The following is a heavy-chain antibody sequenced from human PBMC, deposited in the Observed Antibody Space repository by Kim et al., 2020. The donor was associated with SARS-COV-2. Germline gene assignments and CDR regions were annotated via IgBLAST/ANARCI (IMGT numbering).Heavy chain of an antibody. V-gene: IGHV1-2*06. CDR1: GYTFTGYY. D-gene: IGHD1-7*01. J-gene: IGHJ6*02. CDR3: ARGGYNWNSRGLYGMDV. CDR2: INPNSGGT. Sequence: ASVKVSCKASGYTFTGYYMHWVRQAPGQGLEWMGRINPNSGGTNYAQKFQGRVTMTRDTSISTAYMELSRLRSDDTAVYYCARGGYNWNSRGLYGMDVWGQGTTVTVSS.